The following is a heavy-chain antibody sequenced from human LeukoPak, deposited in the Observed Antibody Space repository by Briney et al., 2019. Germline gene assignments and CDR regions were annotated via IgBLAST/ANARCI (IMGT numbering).Heavy chain of an antibody. V-gene: IGHV4-38-2*02. J-gene: IGHJ6*03. D-gene: IGHD6-13*01. Sequence: SETLSLTCTVSGYSISSGYYWGWIRQPPGKGLEWIGSIYHSGSTYYNPSLKSRVTISVDTSKNQFSLKLSSVTAADTAVYYCARGEQLVYYMDVWGKGTTVTVSS. CDR2: IYHSGST. CDR3: ARGEQLVYYMDV. CDR1: GYSISSGYY.